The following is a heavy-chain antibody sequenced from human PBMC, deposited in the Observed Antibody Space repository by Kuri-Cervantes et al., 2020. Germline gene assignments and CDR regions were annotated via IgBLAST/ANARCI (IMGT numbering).Heavy chain of an antibody. J-gene: IGHJ6*02. CDR3: ARDLGGIAAWTQRYYYGMDV. CDR1: GFTFSSYA. D-gene: IGHD6-13*01. Sequence: GGSLRLSCAASGFTFSSYAMHWVRQAPGKGLEWVAVISYDGSNKYYADSVKGRFTISRDNSKNTLYLQMNSLRAEDTDVYYCARDLGGIAAWTQRYYYGMDVWGQGTTVTVSS. V-gene: IGHV3-30-3*01. CDR2: ISYDGSNK.